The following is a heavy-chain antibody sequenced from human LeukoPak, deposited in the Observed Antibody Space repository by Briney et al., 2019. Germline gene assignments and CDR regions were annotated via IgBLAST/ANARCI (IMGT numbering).Heavy chain of an antibody. CDR2: ISSSSIYI. Sequence: PGGSLRLSCAASGFTFSSYGMHWVRQAPGKGLEWVSSISSSSIYIYYADSVKGRFTISRDNAKNSLYLQMNSLRAEDTAVYYCAREREYNYGHMLGYWGQGTLVTVSS. V-gene: IGHV3-21*01. J-gene: IGHJ4*02. D-gene: IGHD5-18*01. CDR1: GFTFSSYG. CDR3: AREREYNYGHMLGY.